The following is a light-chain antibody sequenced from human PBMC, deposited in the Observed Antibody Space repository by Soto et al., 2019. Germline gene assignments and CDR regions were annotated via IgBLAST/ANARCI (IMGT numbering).Light chain of an antibody. V-gene: IGKV3-15*01. CDR2: GAS. J-gene: IGKJ4*01. CDR1: QSISNK. Sequence: EIVMTQSPATLSLSPGERATLSCRASQSISNKLAWYQQKPGQAPRRLIYGASTRATGIPARFSGSGSGTEFSLIISSLQSEDFAVYYCQQYHDRPPLTFGGGTKVEIK. CDR3: QQYHDRPPLT.